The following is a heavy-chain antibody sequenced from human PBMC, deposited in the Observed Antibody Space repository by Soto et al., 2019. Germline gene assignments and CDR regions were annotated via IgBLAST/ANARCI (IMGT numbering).Heavy chain of an antibody. D-gene: IGHD5-12*01. CDR3: ADRDGYNYYHFEY. V-gene: IGHV2-5*02. Sequence: QITLKESGPTLVKPTQTLTLTCTFSGFSLSTSGVGVGWLRQPPVKALVWLALIFWDDDKHYSPSLKSSVTITKDTYKTQVVLTMTNMDPVDTATYYWADRDGYNYYHFEYWGQGTLVTVSS. CDR1: GFSLSTSGVG. CDR2: IFWDDDK. J-gene: IGHJ4*02.